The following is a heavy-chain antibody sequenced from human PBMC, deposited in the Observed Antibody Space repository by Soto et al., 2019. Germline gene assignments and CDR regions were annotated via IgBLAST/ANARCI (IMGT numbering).Heavy chain of an antibody. V-gene: IGHV1-3*01. CDR1: GDPFNEYA. J-gene: IGHJ4*02. D-gene: IGHD6-19*01. Sequence: QVQLVQSGAEVKRPGASVTVSCKASGDPFNEYAMHWARQAPGQSLEWMGWINAGNGDTKFSQKFQGRVTITRDTSASTVYMELSSLRSEDTAVYYCARDFGIALAAYIDYWGQGTLVTVSS. CDR3: ARDFGIALAAYIDY. CDR2: INAGNGDT.